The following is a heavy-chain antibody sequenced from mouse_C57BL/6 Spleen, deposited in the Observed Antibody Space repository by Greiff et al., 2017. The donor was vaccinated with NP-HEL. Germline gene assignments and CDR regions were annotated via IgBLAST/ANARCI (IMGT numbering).Heavy chain of an antibody. CDR3: ARSGYGPAWFAY. D-gene: IGHD2-10*02. J-gene: IGHJ3*01. CDR1: GYSFTGYY. CDR2: INPSTGGT. Sequence: EVKLMESGPELVKPGASVKISCKASGYSFTGYYMNWVKQSPEKSLEWIGEINPSTGGTTYNQKFKAKATLTVDKSSSTAYMQLKSLTSEDSAVYYCARSGYGPAWFAYWGQGTLVTVSA. V-gene: IGHV1-42*01.